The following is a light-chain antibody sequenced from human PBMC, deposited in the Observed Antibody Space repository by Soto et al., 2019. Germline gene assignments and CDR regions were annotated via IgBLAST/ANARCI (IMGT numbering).Light chain of an antibody. V-gene: IGKV1-39*01. J-gene: IGKJ3*01. Sequence: DIQMTQSPSSLSASVGDRVTITCRASQSISSYLNWYQQKPGKAPKLLIYAASSLQSGVPSRFSGSGSGTDFPLTISRLQPEDFATYYCHRSYSTPFTFGPGNKVDIK. CDR3: HRSYSTPFT. CDR2: AAS. CDR1: QSISSY.